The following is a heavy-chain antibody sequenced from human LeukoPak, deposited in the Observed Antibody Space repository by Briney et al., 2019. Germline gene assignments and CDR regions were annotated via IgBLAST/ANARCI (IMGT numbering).Heavy chain of an antibody. CDR1: GYTFTSYG. V-gene: IGHV1-18*01. J-gene: IGHJ3*02. CDR2: ISAFNANT. CDR3: ARHIVVVSNDAFDI. Sequence: SVKVSCKASGYTFTSYGITWVRQAPGQGLEWMGWISAFNANTNYAQKLQGRVTMTTDTSTSTAYMELWSLRSDDTAMYYCARHIVVVSNDAFDIWGQGTMVTVSP. D-gene: IGHD3-22*01.